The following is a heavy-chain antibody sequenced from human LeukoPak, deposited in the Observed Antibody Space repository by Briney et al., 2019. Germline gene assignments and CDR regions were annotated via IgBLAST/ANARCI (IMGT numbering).Heavy chain of an antibody. CDR3: AKVVTMIVVASPLDY. Sequence: PGRSLRLSCAASGFTFSSYAMSWVRQAPGRGLEWVSAISGSGGSTYYADSVKGRFTISRDNSKNTLYLQMNSLRAEDTAVYYCAKVVTMIVVASPLDYWGQGTLVTVSS. D-gene: IGHD3-22*01. V-gene: IGHV3-23*01. J-gene: IGHJ4*02. CDR2: ISGSGGST. CDR1: GFTFSSYA.